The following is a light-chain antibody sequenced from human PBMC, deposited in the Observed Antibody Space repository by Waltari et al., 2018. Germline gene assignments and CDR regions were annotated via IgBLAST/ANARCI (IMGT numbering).Light chain of an antibody. J-gene: IGLJ1*01. CDR3: SSYTSSKTYV. CDR1: SSYVGRYKY. V-gene: IGLV2-14*03. CDR2: DVS. Sequence: QSALTQPASVSGSPGQSITISCSGTSSYVGRYKYVSWYQQNPGKAPKLIIHDVSDRPLGVSNRLSGSKFGNTASLTISGLQAEDEADYYCSSYTSSKTYVFGTGTKVTVL.